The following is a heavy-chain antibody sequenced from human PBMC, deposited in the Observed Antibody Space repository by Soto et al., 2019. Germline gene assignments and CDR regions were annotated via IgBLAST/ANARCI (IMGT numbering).Heavy chain of an antibody. J-gene: IGHJ4*02. CDR2: IIPIFGTA. V-gene: IGHV1-69*13. CDR1: GVTFSSYA. Sequence: SVKVSCKASGVTFSSYAISWVRQAPGQGLEWMGGIIPIFGTANYAQKFQGRVTITADESTSTAYMELSSLRSEDTAVYYCARDIKDYDSSGYDYWGQGTLVTVSS. CDR3: ARDIKDYDSSGYDY. D-gene: IGHD3-22*01.